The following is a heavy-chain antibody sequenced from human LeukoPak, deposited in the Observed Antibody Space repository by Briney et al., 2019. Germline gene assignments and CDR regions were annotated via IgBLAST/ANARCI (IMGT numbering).Heavy chain of an antibody. Sequence: GASVKVSCKASGYTFTSYDINWVRQATGQGLEWMGWMNPNSGNTGYAQKFQGRVTMTRNTSISTAYMELSSLRSEDTAVYYCTRGPPHYCGGDCYSWPPGMDVWGQGTTVTVSS. J-gene: IGHJ6*02. CDR3: TRGPPHYCGGDCYSWPPGMDV. CDR1: GYTFTSYD. V-gene: IGHV1-8*01. D-gene: IGHD2-21*02. CDR2: MNPNSGNT.